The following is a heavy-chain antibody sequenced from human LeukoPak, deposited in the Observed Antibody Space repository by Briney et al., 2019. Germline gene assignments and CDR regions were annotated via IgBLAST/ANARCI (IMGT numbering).Heavy chain of an antibody. D-gene: IGHD6-13*01. CDR3: ARDVGSSWYTNWFDP. Sequence: GASVKVSCKASGYTFTSYYMHWVRQAPGQGLEWMGIINPSGGSTIYAQIFQGRVTMTRDTSTSTVYMELSRLRSEDTAVYYCARDVGSSWYTNWFDPWGQGTLVTVSS. V-gene: IGHV1-46*01. CDR1: GYTFTSYY. CDR2: INPSGGST. J-gene: IGHJ5*02.